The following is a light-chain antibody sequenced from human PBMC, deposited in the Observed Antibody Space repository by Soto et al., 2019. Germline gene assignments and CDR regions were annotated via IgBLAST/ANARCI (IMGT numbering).Light chain of an antibody. J-gene: IGLJ1*01. CDR2: EVN. CDR1: SRDVCSYNR. V-gene: IGLV2-18*02. CDR3: NSYTSSNTYV. Sequence: QSALTQPASVSGSPGQSVTISCTGTSRDVCSYNRVSWYQQPPGTAPKLMIYEVNNRPSGVPDRFSGSKSGNTASLTITGLQAEDEADYYCNSYTSSNTYVFGTGTKVTVL.